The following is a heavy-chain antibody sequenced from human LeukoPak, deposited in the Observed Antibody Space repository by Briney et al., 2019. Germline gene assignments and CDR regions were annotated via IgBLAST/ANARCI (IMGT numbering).Heavy chain of an antibody. V-gene: IGHV4-4*07. CDR3: AREQLLWFGESINYYMDV. D-gene: IGHD3-10*01. Sequence: KDSETLSLTCTVSGGSISSYYWSWIRQPAGKGLEGIGRIYTSGSTNYNPSLKSRVTMSVDTSKNQFSLKLSSVTAADTAVYYCAREQLLWFGESINYYMDVWGKGTTVTVSS. CDR2: IYTSGST. CDR1: GGSISSYY. J-gene: IGHJ6*03.